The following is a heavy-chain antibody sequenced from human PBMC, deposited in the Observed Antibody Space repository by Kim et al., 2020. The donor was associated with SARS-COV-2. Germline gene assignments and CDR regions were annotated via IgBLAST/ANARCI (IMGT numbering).Heavy chain of an antibody. CDR3: TRRDTAMVEVDY. Sequence: GGSLRLSCAASGFTFSGSAMQWVRQASGKGLEWVGRIRNKASSYATAYAASVKGRFTISRDDSKNTAYLHMNSLKTEDTAIYYCTRRDTAMVEVDYWGQGTLVTVSS. J-gene: IGHJ4*02. CDR2: IRNKASSYAT. V-gene: IGHV3-73*01. D-gene: IGHD5-18*01. CDR1: GFTFSGSA.